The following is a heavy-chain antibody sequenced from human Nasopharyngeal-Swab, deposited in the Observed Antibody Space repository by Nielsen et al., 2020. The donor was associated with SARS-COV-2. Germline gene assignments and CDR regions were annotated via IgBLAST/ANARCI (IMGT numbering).Heavy chain of an antibody. Sequence: GGSLRLSCAASGFTFSTYSMHGVRQAPGKGLEWVSAITSSGSYIYYADSVKGRFTISRDNAKNSLFLQMNSLRVEDTAVYYCAAGLDYWGKGILVTVSS. CDR3: AAGLDY. CDR1: GFTFSTYS. J-gene: IGHJ4*02. CDR2: ITSSGSYI. V-gene: IGHV3-21*01.